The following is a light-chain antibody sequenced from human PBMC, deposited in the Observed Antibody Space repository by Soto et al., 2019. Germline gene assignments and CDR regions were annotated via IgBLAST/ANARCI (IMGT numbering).Light chain of an antibody. CDR2: DAS. Sequence: EIVFTHSPATLSFSPVERATLSCRASQSVSSYLAWYQHKPGQAPRLLIYDASNRATGIPARFSGSGSGTDFTLTISSLETEDFAVYYCQQSSNWPTFGQGTKVDIK. CDR1: QSVSSY. CDR3: QQSSNWPT. V-gene: IGKV3-11*01. J-gene: IGKJ1*01.